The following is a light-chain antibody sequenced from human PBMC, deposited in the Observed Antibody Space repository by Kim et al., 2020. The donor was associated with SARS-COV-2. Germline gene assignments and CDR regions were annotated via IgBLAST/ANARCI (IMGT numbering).Light chain of an antibody. CDR3: MQALQTHT. Sequence: IVMTQSPLSLPVTPGESVSISCRSSHSLLHTNGYNYLDWYRQKPGQSPQLLIYLGSSRASGVPDRFSGSGSGTDFTLLIDRVETEDVGVYYCMQALQTHTFGQGTKLEI. V-gene: IGKV2-28*01. CDR1: HSLLHTNGYNY. J-gene: IGKJ1*01. CDR2: LGS.